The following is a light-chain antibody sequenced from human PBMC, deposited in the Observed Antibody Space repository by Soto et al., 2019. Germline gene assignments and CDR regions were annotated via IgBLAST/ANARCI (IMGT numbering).Light chain of an antibody. V-gene: IGKV1-9*01. J-gene: IGKJ4*01. Sequence: DIQLTQSPSFLSASVGDRVTITCRASQGIGNSLAWYQQNPRKAPRLLISAASTLQSGVPSRFSGSGSGTEFTLTISSLQPEDFATYYCQQLNTYPLSFGGGTKVEIK. CDR2: AAS. CDR3: QQLNTYPLS. CDR1: QGIGNS.